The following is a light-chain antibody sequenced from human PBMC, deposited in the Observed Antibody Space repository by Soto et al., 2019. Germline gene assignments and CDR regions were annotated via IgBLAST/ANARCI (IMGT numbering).Light chain of an antibody. J-gene: IGKJ1*01. V-gene: IGKV3-15*01. CDR2: AAS. CDR3: QQYNEWPET. Sequence: EIVLTQSPGTQSLSPGERATLSCRASQSVSSSYLAWYQQKPGLAPRLLISAASTRATGIPGRFSGSGSGTEFTLIISSLQSEDFAVYYCQQYNEWPETFGHGTKVDI. CDR1: QSVSSSY.